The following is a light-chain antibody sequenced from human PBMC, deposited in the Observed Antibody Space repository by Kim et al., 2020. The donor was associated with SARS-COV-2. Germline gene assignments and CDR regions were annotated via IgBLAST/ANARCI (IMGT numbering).Light chain of an antibody. Sequence: QLVLTQSPSASASLGASVKLTCTLSSGHSSYAIAWHQQQPEKGTRYLMKLNSDGSHSKGDGIPDRFSGSSSGAERYLTISSLQSEDEADYYCQTWGTGKGVFGGGTQLTVL. CDR1: SGHSSYA. CDR2: LNSDGSH. J-gene: IGLJ3*02. V-gene: IGLV4-69*01. CDR3: QTWGTGKGV.